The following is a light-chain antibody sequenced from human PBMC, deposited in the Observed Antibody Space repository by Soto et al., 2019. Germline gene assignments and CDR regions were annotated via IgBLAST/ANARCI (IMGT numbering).Light chain of an antibody. Sequence: AIQLTQSPSSLSASVGDRVTVTCQASQGVRTDLGWYQQQPGKAPRLLIYSASSLQTGVPSRFSGDGSGTDFTLTIDSLQPEDFATYYCLQDYTYPRTFGGGAKVDIK. V-gene: IGKV1-6*01. CDR1: QGVRTD. CDR2: SAS. CDR3: LQDYTYPRT. J-gene: IGKJ4*01.